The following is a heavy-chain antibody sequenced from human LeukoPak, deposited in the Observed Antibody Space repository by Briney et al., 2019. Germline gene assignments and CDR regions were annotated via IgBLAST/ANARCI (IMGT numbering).Heavy chain of an antibody. J-gene: IGHJ4*02. Sequence: GRSLRLSCEVSEFTFSHFAMHWVRQAPGKGLEWEAVVSSHGNDGFYADSVKGRFTISRDNSKNTLYLQIDSVRPEDTAIYYCTRDAYNYNDFDYWGQGTLVTVSS. V-gene: IGHV3-30*01. CDR2: VSSHGNDG. CDR3: TRDAYNYNDFDY. D-gene: IGHD5-24*01. CDR1: EFTFSHFA.